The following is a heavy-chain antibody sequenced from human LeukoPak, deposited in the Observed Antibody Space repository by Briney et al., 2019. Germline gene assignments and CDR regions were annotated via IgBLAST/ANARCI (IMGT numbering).Heavy chain of an antibody. CDR1: GGSISTSSHY. D-gene: IGHD2-8*01. CDR2: IYYSGST. CDR3: ARSPTWYYFDY. J-gene: IGHJ4*02. Sequence: SETLSLTCTVSGGSISTSSHYWGWIRQPPGKGLEWVGTIYYSGSTYYNPSLKSRVTMSADTSKSQFSLKLNSVTASDTAVYYCARSPTWYYFDYWGQGTLVTVSS. V-gene: IGHV4-39*01.